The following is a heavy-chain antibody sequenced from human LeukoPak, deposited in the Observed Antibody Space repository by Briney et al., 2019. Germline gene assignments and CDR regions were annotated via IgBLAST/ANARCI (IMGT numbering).Heavy chain of an antibody. CDR3: AKPISGSFFDY. CDR2: ISGSGGST. D-gene: IGHD3-10*01. J-gene: IGHJ4*02. Sequence: GRSLRLSCAASGFTFSSYGMHWVRQAPGKGLEWVSAISGSGGSTYYADSVKGRFTISRDNSKNTLYLQMNSLRAEDTAVYYCAKPISGSFFDYWGQGTLVTVSS. CDR1: GFTFSSYG. V-gene: IGHV3-23*01.